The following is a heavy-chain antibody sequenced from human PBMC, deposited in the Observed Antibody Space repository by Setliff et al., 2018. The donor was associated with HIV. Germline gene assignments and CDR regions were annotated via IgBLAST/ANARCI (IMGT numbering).Heavy chain of an antibody. D-gene: IGHD3-3*01. Sequence: SETLSLTCTVSGNSINSGGYYWSWIRHRPGKGLEWIGYIYSSGATYYNPSLKNRLTISVDTSKNQFSLKLSSVTAADTAVYYCARGVPPDYWGQGTLVTVSS. CDR2: IYSSGAT. V-gene: IGHV4-31*03. CDR3: ARGVPPDY. CDR1: GNSINSGGYY. J-gene: IGHJ4*02.